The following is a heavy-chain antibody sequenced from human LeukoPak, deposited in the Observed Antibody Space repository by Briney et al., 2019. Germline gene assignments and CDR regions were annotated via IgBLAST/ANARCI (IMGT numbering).Heavy chain of an antibody. J-gene: IGHJ4*02. CDR2: IIPIFGTA. Sequence: GASVKVSCKASGGTFSSYAISWVRQAPGQGLEWMGGIIPIFGTANYAQKFQGRVTITADKSTSTAYMELSSLRSEDTAVYYCARVPVGGNSEFGYWGQGTLVTVSS. CDR3: ARVPVGGNSEFGY. V-gene: IGHV1-69*06. CDR1: GGTFSSYA. D-gene: IGHD4-23*01.